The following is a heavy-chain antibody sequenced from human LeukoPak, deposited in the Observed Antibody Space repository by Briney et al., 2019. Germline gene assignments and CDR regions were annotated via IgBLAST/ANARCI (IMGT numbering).Heavy chain of an antibody. CDR1: GGSFSGYY. CDR3: ARARRHTAKVDY. J-gene: IGHJ4*02. V-gene: IGHV4-34*01. Sequence: SETLSLTCAVYGGSFSGYYWSWIRQPPGKGLEWIGEINHSGSTNYNPSLKSRVTISVDTSKNQFSLKLSSVTAADTAVYYCARARRHTAKVDYWGQGTLVTVSS. CDR2: INHSGST. D-gene: IGHD5-18*01.